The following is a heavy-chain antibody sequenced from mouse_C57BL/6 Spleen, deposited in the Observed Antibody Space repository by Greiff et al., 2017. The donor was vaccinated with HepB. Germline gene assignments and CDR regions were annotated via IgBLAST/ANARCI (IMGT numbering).Heavy chain of an antibody. CDR2: ISYDGSN. V-gene: IGHV3-6*01. J-gene: IGHJ2*01. Sequence: EVKLVESGPGLVKPSQSLSLTCSVTGYSITSGYYWNWIRQFPGNKLEWMGYISYDGSNNYNPSLKNRISITRDTSKNQFFLKLNSVTTEDTATYYCSRFNYVFDYWGQGTTLTVSS. CDR1: GYSITSGYY. CDR3: SRFNYVFDY. D-gene: IGHD2-1*01.